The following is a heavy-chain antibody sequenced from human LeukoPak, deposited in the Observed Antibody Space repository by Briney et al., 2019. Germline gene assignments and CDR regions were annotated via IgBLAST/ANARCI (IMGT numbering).Heavy chain of an antibody. D-gene: IGHD3-16*02. Sequence: GSLRLSCAASGFTFSNHWMHWVRQAPGKALVWVSRINSNGNSTSYADSVKGRFTISRDNANNTLYLEMNSVRAEDTAVYYCARLPYRTGTIDHWGQGTLVTVSS. V-gene: IGHV3-74*01. CDR1: GFTFSNHW. CDR2: INSNGNST. J-gene: IGHJ4*02. CDR3: ARLPYRTGTIDH.